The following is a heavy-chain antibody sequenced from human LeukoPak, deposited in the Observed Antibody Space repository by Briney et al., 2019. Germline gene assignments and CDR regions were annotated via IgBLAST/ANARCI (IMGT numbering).Heavy chain of an antibody. D-gene: IGHD6-19*01. J-gene: IGHJ6*03. Sequence: GGSLRLSCAVSAASAASGFTFDNHWMTWVRQAPGKGLEWVANIKQDGSEKYYVDSVKGRFTISRDNAKNSLYLQMNSLRAEDTAVYYCARGLVRPMYYMDVWGKGTTVTVSS. V-gene: IGHV3-7*01. CDR2: IKQDGSEK. CDR3: ARGLVRPMYYMDV. CDR1: GFTFDNHW.